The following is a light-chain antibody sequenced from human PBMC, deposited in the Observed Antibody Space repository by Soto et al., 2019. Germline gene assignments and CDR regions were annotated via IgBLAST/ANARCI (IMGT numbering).Light chain of an antibody. CDR2: AAS. Sequence: EIVLAQSPGTLSLSPGQRATLSCRASQSVSRNYVAWYQHKPGQAPRLLIYAASSRPSGIPDRFGGSGSGTDFTLTISILEPEDFALYYCHQYGSSPLTFGGGTRVEIK. J-gene: IGKJ4*01. V-gene: IGKV3-20*01. CDR3: HQYGSSPLT. CDR1: QSVSRNY.